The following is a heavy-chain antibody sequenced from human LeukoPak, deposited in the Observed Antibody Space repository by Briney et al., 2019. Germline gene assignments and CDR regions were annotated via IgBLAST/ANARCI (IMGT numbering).Heavy chain of an antibody. CDR2: IYYGGST. CDR1: GDSVTSSNHY. D-gene: IGHD2-15*01. V-gene: IGHV4-39*01. CDR3: ARRSHCTGDSCYPV. J-gene: IGHJ6*02. Sequence: PSETLSLTCTVSGDSVTSSNHYWVWIRQPPGKGLEWIGSIYYGGSTYYNPSLKSRVTISQGTSKDQFSLKVNTVTAADTAVYHCARRSHCTGDSCYPVWGQGTTVTVSS.